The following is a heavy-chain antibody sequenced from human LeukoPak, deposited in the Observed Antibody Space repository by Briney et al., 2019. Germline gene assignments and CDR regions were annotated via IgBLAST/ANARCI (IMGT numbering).Heavy chain of an antibody. J-gene: IGHJ4*02. CDR1: GGSISSYY. Sequence: SETLSLTCTVSGGSISSYYWSWIRQPPGKGLGWIGYIYYSVSTNYNPSLKSRVTISVDTSKNQFSLKLSSVTAADTAVYYCAGRGIAVADYPYWGQGTLVTVSS. CDR3: AGRGIAVADYPY. D-gene: IGHD6-19*01. CDR2: IYYSVST. V-gene: IGHV4-59*08.